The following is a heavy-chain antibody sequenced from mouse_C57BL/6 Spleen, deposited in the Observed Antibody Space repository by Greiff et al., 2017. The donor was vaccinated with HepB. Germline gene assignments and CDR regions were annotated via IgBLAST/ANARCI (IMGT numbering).Heavy chain of an antibody. V-gene: IGHV1-19*01. CDR1: GYTFTDYY. J-gene: IGHJ2*01. CDR3: ARWGDSNPYYFDY. D-gene: IGHD2-5*01. Sequence: VQLQQSGPVLVKPGASVKMSCKASGYTFTDYYMNWVKQSHGKSLEWIGVINPYNGGTSYNQKFKGKATLTVDKSSSTAYMELNSLTSEDSAVYYCARWGDSNPYYFDYWGQGTTLTVSS. CDR2: INPYNGGT.